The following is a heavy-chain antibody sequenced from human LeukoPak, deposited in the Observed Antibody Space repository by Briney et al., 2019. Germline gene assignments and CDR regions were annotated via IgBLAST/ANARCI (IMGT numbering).Heavy chain of an antibody. D-gene: IGHD2-2*01. CDR2: FDPEDGET. J-gene: IGHJ4*02. CDR3: ASGIVPAAIYY. V-gene: IGHV1-24*01. Sequence: ASVKVSCKVSGYTLTELSMHWVRQAPGKGLEWMGGFDPEDGETIYAQKFQGRVTMTRDTSTSTAYMELSSLRSEDTAVYYCASGIVPAAIYYWGQGTLVTVSS. CDR1: GYTLTELS.